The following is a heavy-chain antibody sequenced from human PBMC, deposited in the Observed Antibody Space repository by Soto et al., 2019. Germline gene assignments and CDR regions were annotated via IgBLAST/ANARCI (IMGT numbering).Heavy chain of an antibody. V-gene: IGHV3-73*02. CDR3: TTKDY. CDR2: IRAKANNYAT. CDR1: GYSLSGSS. J-gene: IGHJ4*02. Sequence: EVQLVESGGGLVQPGGSLKLSCVAAGYSLSGSSIQWVRQASGKGLEWLGRIRAKANNYATSYAASVNGRFTIFRDDSKNTAYLQMNSLKIEDTAVYYCTTKDYWGRGSLVTVSS.